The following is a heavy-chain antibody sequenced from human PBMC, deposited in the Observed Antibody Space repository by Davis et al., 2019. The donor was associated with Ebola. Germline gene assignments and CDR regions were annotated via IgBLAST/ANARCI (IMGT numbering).Heavy chain of an antibody. D-gene: IGHD3-22*01. Sequence: GESLKISCTASGFTSGCCAMNWVRQAPGKGLEWVSGIGSSSNGRHYADSVKGRFTISRDDSKNTLYLQVNSLRAEDTAVYYCAKGAHYYDSSGYGQYFQHWGQGTLVTVSS. J-gene: IGHJ1*01. CDR1: GFTSGCCA. CDR3: AKGAHYYDSSGYGQYFQH. V-gene: IGHV3-23*05. CDR2: IGSSSNGR.